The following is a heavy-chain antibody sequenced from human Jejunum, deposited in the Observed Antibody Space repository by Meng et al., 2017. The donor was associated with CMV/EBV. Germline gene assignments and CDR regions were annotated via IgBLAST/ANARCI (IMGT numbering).Heavy chain of an antibody. D-gene: IGHD3-16*01. J-gene: IGHJ2*01. CDR2: IRAYNGNT. CDR3: ARKGLVGDLRYFDL. CDR1: VYNFSNYG. Sequence: VQSGGGGKEPGASLKVSCKASVYNFSNYGITWGRKAPGPGLEWMGWIRAYNGNTNYAQTLQGRVTMTTDTSTSTAYMELRSLIPDDTAVYYCARKGLVGDLRYFDLWGRGTLVTVSS. V-gene: IGHV1-18*01.